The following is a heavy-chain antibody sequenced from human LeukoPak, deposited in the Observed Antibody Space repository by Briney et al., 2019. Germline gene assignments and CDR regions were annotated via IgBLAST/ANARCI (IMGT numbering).Heavy chain of an antibody. CDR1: GFTFNTAW. CDR2: INHSGST. CDR3: ARPGGIAAAGTMFGGFDY. Sequence: GSLRLSCAASGFTFNTAWMSWIRQPPGKGLEWIGEINHSGSTDYNPSPKSRVTISVDTSKNQFSLKLSSVTAANTAVYYCARPGGIAAAGTMFGGFDYWGQGTLVTVSS. V-gene: IGHV4-34*01. J-gene: IGHJ4*02. D-gene: IGHD6-13*01.